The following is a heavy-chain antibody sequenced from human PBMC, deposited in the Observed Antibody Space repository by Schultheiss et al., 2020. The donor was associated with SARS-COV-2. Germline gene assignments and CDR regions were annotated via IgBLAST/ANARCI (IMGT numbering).Heavy chain of an antibody. Sequence: SETLSLTCTVSGGSVSSGSYYWSWIRQPPGKGLEWIGYIYYSGSTNYNPSLKSRVTISVDTSKNQFSLKLSSVTAADTAVYYCARVLSEVYGDIYWYFDLWGRGTLVTVSS. CDR2: IYYSGST. D-gene: IGHD4-17*01. V-gene: IGHV4-61*01. CDR3: ARVLSEVYGDIYWYFDL. J-gene: IGHJ2*01. CDR1: GGSVSSGSYY.